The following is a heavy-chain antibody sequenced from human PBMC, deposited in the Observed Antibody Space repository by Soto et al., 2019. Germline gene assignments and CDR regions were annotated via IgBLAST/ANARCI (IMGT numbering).Heavy chain of an antibody. D-gene: IGHD3-10*01. J-gene: IGHJ4*02. CDR2: IWYDGSNK. V-gene: IGHV3-33*01. CDR1: GFTFSSYG. CDR3: ARSLGSGSLYYFDY. Sequence: QVQLVESGGGVVQPGRSLRLSCAASGFTFSSYGMHWVRQAPGKGLEWVAVIWYDGSNKYYADSVKGRFTISRDNSKNTLYLQTNSLRAEDTAVYYCARSLGSGSLYYFDYWGQGTLVTVSS.